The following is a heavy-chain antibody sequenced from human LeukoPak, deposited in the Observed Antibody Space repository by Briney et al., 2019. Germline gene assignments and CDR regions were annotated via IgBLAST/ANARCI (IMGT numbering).Heavy chain of an antibody. J-gene: IGHJ4*02. V-gene: IGHV1-18*01. D-gene: IGHD3-10*01. Sequence: ASVKASCKASGYTFTSYGISWVRQAPGQGLEWMGWISAYNGNTNYAQKLQGRVTMTTDTSTSTAYMELRSLRSDDTAVYYCARRQFITSDFDYWGQGTLVTVSS. CDR3: ARRQFITSDFDY. CDR2: ISAYNGNT. CDR1: GYTFTSYG.